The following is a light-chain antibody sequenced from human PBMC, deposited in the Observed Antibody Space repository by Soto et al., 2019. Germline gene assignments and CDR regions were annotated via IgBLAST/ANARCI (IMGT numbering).Light chain of an antibody. CDR1: QSITTY. CDR3: QRSYRIPRT. J-gene: IGKJ4*01. CDR2: AAS. Sequence: DIQMTQSPSSLSASVGDRVTITCRASQSITTYLNWYQQRPGTAPKVLIFAASTLQSGVPSRFSVSGSVTDFTLTISSLQPEELATYYCQRSYRIPRTCGGGTKLEIK. V-gene: IGKV1-39*01.